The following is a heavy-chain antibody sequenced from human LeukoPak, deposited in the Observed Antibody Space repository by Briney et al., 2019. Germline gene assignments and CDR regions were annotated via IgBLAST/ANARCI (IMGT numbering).Heavy chain of an antibody. CDR2: IIPIFGTA. CDR3: ARGHYYGSGSYPEGPFDY. J-gene: IGHJ4*02. D-gene: IGHD3-10*01. V-gene: IGHV1-69*13. Sequence: SVKVSCKASGGTFSSYAISWVRQAPGQGLEWMGGIIPIFGTANYARKFQGRVTITADESTSTAYMELSSLRSEDTAVYYCARGHYYGSGSYPEGPFDYWGQGTLVTVSS. CDR1: GGTFSSYA.